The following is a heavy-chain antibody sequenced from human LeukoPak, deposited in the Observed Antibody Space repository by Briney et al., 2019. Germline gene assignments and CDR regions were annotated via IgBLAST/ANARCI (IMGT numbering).Heavy chain of an antibody. D-gene: IGHD5-12*01. CDR2: ISAYNGNT. Sequence: ASVKVSCKASGCTFTSYVISWVRQAPGQGLEWMGWISAYNGNTNYAQKLQGRVTMTTDTSTSTAYMELRSLRSDDTAVYYCARDGDGYNGLWFDYWGQGTLVTVSS. J-gene: IGHJ4*02. V-gene: IGHV1-18*01. CDR1: GCTFTSYV. CDR3: ARDGDGYNGLWFDY.